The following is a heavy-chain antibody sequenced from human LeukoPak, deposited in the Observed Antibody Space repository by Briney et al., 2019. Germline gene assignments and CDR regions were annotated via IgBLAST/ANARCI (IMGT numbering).Heavy chain of an antibody. CDR2: ISYDGSNK. D-gene: IGHD2-2*01. V-gene: IGHV3-30*18. CDR3: AKDRGSGYCSSTSCFSFDY. J-gene: IGHJ4*02. CDR1: GFTFSSYG. Sequence: GGSLRLSCAASGFTFSSYGMHWVRQAPAKGLEWVAVISYDGSNKYYADSVKGRFTISRDNSKNTLYLQMNSLRAEDTAVYYCAKDRGSGYCSSTSCFSFDYWGRGILVTVSS.